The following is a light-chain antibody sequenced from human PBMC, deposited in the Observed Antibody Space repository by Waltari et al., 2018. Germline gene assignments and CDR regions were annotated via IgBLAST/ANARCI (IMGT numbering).Light chain of an antibody. CDR3: QQVNSFPLT. CDR1: QGISSC. J-gene: IGKJ4*01. Sequence: DIQLTQSPSFLSASVGDRVTITCRASQGISSCLDWYQQKPGKAPKLPIYGASTLQSGVPSRFSGSGSGTEFTLTISSLQPEDFATYYCQQVNSFPLTFGGGTK. CDR2: GAS. V-gene: IGKV1-9*01.